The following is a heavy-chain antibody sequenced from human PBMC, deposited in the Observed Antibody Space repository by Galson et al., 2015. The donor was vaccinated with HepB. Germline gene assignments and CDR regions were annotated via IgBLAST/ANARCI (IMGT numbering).Heavy chain of an antibody. CDR1: GFSIKDFW. D-gene: IGHD3-9*01. Sequence: SLRLSCAASGFSIKDFWMHWVRQVPGKGLLWVARISSDGLSTAYADSVQGRFTISRDNAQNTFYLQMNALRVEDTAVYYCARYRSYLYDVFTRSYNWYFDLWGRGTLVTVSS. CDR2: ISSDGLST. J-gene: IGHJ2*01. CDR3: ARYRSYLYDVFTRSYNWYFDL. V-gene: IGHV3-74*01.